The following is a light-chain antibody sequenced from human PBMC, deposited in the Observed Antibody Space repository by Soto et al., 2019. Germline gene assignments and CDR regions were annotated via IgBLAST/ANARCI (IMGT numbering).Light chain of an antibody. CDR2: RAP. CDR3: QQYNNWPPRWT. J-gene: IGKJ1*01. Sequence: EIVMTQSPATLSVSPGERATLSCRASQSVSTNLAWYQQKPGQAPRLLIYRAPTRATGIPARFSGGGSGTEFTLTISSLQSEDFAVYICQQYNNWPPRWTFGQGTKVEIK. CDR1: QSVSTN. V-gene: IGKV3-15*01.